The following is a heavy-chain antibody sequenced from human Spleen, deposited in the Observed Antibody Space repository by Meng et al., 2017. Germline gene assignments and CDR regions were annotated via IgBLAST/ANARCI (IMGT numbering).Heavy chain of an antibody. CDR1: GYTFSSHG. V-gene: IGHV1-18*01. CDR2: ISAYDGNRQFT. J-gene: IGHJ3*02. D-gene: IGHD3-3*01. CDR3: ARPKTSYEDDALDI. Sequence: ASVKVSCKASGYTFSSHGISWVRQAPGHGLEWMGWISAYDGNRQFTHYAQKLQGRVTMTTDTSMRTAYMELRSLRSDDTAVYYCARPKTSYEDDALDIWGQGTLVTVSS.